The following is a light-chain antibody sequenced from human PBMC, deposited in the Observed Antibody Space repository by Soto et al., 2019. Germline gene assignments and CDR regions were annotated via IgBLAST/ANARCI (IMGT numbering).Light chain of an antibody. CDR3: QQYSAYPFT. V-gene: IGKV1-16*02. J-gene: IGKJ3*01. Sequence: DIQMTQSPSSLSASVGDRVTITCRASQDISNYVAWFQQKPRRPPKSLIYAASSLQSGVPSKFSGSGSGTDFTLTISSLQPEDFATYFCQQYSAYPFTFGPGTKVDIK. CDR1: QDISNY. CDR2: AAS.